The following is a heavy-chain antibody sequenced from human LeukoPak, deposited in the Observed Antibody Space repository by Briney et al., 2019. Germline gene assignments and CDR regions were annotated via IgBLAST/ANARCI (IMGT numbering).Heavy chain of an antibody. Sequence: SETLSLTCTVSGGSISSYYWSWIRQPPGQGLEWIGYIYYSGSTNYNPSLKSRVTISVDTSKNQFSLKLSSVTAADTAVYYCARQISSSSAALEYWGQGTLVTVSS. J-gene: IGHJ4*02. CDR1: GGSISSYY. D-gene: IGHD6-6*01. V-gene: IGHV4-59*08. CDR3: ARQISSSSAALEY. CDR2: IYYSGST.